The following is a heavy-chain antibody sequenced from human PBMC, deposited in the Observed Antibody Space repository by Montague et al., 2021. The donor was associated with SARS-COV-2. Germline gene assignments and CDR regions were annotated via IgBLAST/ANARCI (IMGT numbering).Heavy chain of an antibody. D-gene: IGHD1-14*01. Sequence: SLRLSCAVSGFTLRSYGMTWVRQAPGKGLEWVSAISGSGSSTYYLDSVKGRFTISRDRSRNTLYLQMNSLRVEDTAVYYCASRPGEPYYYDYWGPGALVTVSS. CDR3: ASRPGEPYYYDY. J-gene: IGHJ4*02. V-gene: IGHV3-23*01. CDR1: GFTLRSYG. CDR2: ISGSGSST.